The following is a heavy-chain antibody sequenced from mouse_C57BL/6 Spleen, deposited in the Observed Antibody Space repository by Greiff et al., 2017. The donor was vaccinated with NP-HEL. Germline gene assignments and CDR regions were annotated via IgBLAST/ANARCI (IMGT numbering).Heavy chain of an antibody. CDR1: GFNIKDDY. CDR3: TTRVDWYFDV. Sequence: VQLKQSGAELVRPGASVKLSCTASGFNIKDDYMHWVKQRPEQGLEWIGWIDPENGDTEYASKFQGKATITADTSSNTAYLQLSSLTSEDTAVYYCTTRVDWYFDVWGTGTTVTVSS. V-gene: IGHV14-4*01. D-gene: IGHD1-1*01. J-gene: IGHJ1*03. CDR2: IDPENGDT.